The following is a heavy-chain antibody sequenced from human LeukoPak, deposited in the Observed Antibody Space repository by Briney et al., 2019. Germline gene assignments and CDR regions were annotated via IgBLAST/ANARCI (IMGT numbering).Heavy chain of an antibody. V-gene: IGHV1-2*04. J-gene: IGHJ5*02. CDR1: GYTFTGYY. D-gene: IGHD3-10*01. CDR2: INPNSGGT. CDR3: ARDQDTYYYGSGGCFDP. Sequence: ASVKVSCKASGYTFTGYYMHWVRQAPGQGLEWMGWINPNSGGTNYAQKFQGWVTMTRDTSISTAYMELSRLRSDDTAVYYCARDQDTYYYGSGGCFDPWGQGTLVTVSS.